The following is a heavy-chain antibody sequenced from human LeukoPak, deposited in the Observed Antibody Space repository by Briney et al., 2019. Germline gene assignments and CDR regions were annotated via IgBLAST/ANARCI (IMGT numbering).Heavy chain of an antibody. D-gene: IGHD2-15*01. J-gene: IGHJ5*02. Sequence: GGSLRLSCAASGFTFSNYAMHWVRQAPGKGLEWVAVISYDGSNKYYADSVKGRLTISRDNSKNTLYLQMNSLRAEDTAVYYCARDSGYCSGGSCYANWFDPWGQGTLVTVSS. CDR1: GFTFSNYA. V-gene: IGHV3-30*04. CDR2: ISYDGSNK. CDR3: ARDSGYCSGGSCYANWFDP.